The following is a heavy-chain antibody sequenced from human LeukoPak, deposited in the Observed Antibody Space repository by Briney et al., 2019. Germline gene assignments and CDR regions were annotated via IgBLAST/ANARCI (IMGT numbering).Heavy chain of an antibody. D-gene: IGHD2-21*02. CDR2: IIWNSGSI. CDR1: GFTFDDYA. CDR3: AKALFVVVTASHFDY. Sequence: GRSLRLSCAASGFTFDDYAMHWVRQAPGKDLEWVSGIIWNSGSIGYADSVKGRFTISRDNAKNSLYLQMNSLRAEDTALYYCAKALFVVVTASHFDYWGQGTLVTVSS. V-gene: IGHV3-9*01. J-gene: IGHJ4*02.